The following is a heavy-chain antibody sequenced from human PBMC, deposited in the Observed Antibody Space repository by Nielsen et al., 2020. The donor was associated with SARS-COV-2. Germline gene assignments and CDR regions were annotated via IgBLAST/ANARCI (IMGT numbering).Heavy chain of an antibody. D-gene: IGHD3-10*01. CDR2: IYYSGST. J-gene: IGHJ4*02. Sequence: SETLSLTCSVSGGSISSSSYYWVWIRQPPGKGLEWIGSIYYSGSTYYNPSLKSRVTISVDTSKNQFSLKLSSVTAADTAVYYCARHLVLLWFGELSTFDYWGQGTLVTVSS. CDR3: ARHLVLLWFGELSTFDY. CDR1: GGSISSSSYY. V-gene: IGHV4-39*01.